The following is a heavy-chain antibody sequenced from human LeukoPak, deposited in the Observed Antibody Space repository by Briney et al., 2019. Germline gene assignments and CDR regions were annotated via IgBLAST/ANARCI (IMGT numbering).Heavy chain of an antibody. J-gene: IGHJ3*02. CDR2: ITWDGAKT. D-gene: IGHD3-16*01. CDR3: ATSDQIIMMDAFDI. CDR1: GFTFEHYG. Sequence: PGESLRLSCAASGFTFEHYGMSWVRQAPGKGLEWASGITWDGAKTGYADSVKGRFTISRDNAKKSLYVQMNSLRAEDTALYYCATSDQIIMMDAFDIWGQGTMVTVSS. V-gene: IGHV3-20*04.